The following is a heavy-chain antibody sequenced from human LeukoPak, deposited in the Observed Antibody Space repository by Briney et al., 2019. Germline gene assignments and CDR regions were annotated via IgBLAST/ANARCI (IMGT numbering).Heavy chain of an antibody. V-gene: IGHV3-23*01. CDR3: ASTFGGVIVHFDY. Sequence: PGGFLRLSCAASGFTFSSYAMSWVRQAPGKGLEWVSAISGSGGSTYYADSVKGRFTISRDNSKNTLYLQMNSLRAEDTAVYYCASTFGGVIVHFDYWGQGTLVTVSS. CDR2: ISGSGGST. CDR1: GFTFSSYA. J-gene: IGHJ4*02. D-gene: IGHD3-16*02.